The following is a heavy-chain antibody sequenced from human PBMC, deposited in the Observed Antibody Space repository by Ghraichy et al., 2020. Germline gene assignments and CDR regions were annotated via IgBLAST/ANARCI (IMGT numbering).Heavy chain of an antibody. CDR1: RGSFSSGGYY. Sequence: SETLSLTCTVSRGSFSSGGYYWSWIRQHPGKGLEWIGYIYYSGSTYYNPSLKSRLTISVDTSKNQFSLKLRSVTAADTAVYYCARASTILGEFDYWGQGTLVTVSS. CDR2: IYYSGST. V-gene: IGHV4-31*03. J-gene: IGHJ4*02. CDR3: ARASTILGEFDY. D-gene: IGHD3-16*01.